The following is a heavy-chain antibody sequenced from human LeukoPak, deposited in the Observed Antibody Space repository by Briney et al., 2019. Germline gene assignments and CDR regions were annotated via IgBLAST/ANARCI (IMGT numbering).Heavy chain of an antibody. CDR1: AYTFTSYD. CDR2: MNPNSGNT. CDR3: AIHTRMISPSYYFDY. Sequence: GASVKCSCKASAYTFTSYDINWVRQATGQGLEWMGWMNPNSGNTGYAQKFQGRVTMTRNTSISTAYMELSSLRSDDTAVYYCAIHTRMISPSYYFDYWGQGTLVTVSS. J-gene: IGHJ4*02. V-gene: IGHV1-8*01. D-gene: IGHD3-22*01.